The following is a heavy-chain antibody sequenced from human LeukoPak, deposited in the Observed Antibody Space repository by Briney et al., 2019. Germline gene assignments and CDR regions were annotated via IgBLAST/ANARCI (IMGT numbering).Heavy chain of an antibody. CDR3: AKYDSSGYFSGMDV. J-gene: IGHJ6*02. V-gene: IGHV3-23*01. Sequence: GGSLRLSCAASGFTFSSYAMSWVRQAPGKGLEWVSAISGSGGSTYYADSVKGRFTISRDNSKNTLYLQMNSLRAEDTAVYYCAKYDSSGYFSGMDVWGQGTTVTVSS. D-gene: IGHD3-22*01. CDR2: ISGSGGST. CDR1: GFTFSSYA.